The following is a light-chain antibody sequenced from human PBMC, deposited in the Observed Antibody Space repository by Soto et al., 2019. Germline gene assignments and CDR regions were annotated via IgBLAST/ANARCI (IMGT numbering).Light chain of an antibody. CDR3: QQYGSSST. Sequence: EVVLTQSPGTLSFSPGERATLSCRASQSVGSTYLAWYQRKPGQAPRLLIYGASSRPTGIPDRFSGSGSGTDFTLTISRLEPEDFAVYYCQQYGSSSTFGQGTRLEIK. CDR2: GAS. V-gene: IGKV3-20*01. J-gene: IGKJ5*01. CDR1: QSVGSTY.